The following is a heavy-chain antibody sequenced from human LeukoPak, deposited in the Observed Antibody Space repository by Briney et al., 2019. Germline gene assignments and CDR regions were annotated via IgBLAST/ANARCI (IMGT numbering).Heavy chain of an antibody. Sequence: SETLSLTCTVSGGSISSYYWSWIRQPPGKGLEWIGYIYYSGSTNYNPSLKSRVTISVDTSKNQFSLKLSSVTAADTAVYYCARGGSYDTHAFDIWGQGTMVTVSS. CDR2: IYYSGST. CDR1: GGSISSYY. J-gene: IGHJ3*02. V-gene: IGHV4-59*01. CDR3: ARGGSYDTHAFDI. D-gene: IGHD2-15*01.